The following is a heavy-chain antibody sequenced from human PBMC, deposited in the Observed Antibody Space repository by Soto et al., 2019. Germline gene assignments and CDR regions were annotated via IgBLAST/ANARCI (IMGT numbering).Heavy chain of an antibody. J-gene: IGHJ6*02. V-gene: IGHV3-11*06. CDR1: GFTFSDYY. CDR3: ARDVGPGDYGMDV. CDR2: ISSSSSYT. Sequence: GGSLRLSCAASGFTFSDYYMSWIRQAPGKGLEWVSYISSSSSYTNYADSVKGRFTISRDNAKNSLYLQMNSLRAEDTAVYYCARDVGPGDYGMDVWGQGTTVTV. D-gene: IGHD1-26*01.